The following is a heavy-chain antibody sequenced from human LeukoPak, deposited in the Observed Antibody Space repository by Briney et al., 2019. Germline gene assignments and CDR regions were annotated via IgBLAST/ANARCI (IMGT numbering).Heavy chain of an antibody. J-gene: IGHJ4*02. Sequence: GGSLRLSCAASGFIFSSYAMTWVRQAPGKGLEWVSTISGSGGSTYYADSVKGRFTISRDNSKNTLYLQMNSPRAEDTAVYYCAKTGPLAARPKFDYWGQGTLVTVSS. CDR1: GFIFSSYA. D-gene: IGHD6-6*01. CDR2: ISGSGGST. CDR3: AKTGPLAARPKFDY. V-gene: IGHV3-23*01.